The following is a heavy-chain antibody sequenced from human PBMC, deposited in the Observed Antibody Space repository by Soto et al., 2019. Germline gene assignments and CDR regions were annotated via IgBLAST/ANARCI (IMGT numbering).Heavy chain of an antibody. Sequence: QVQLVQSGAEVKKPGASVKISCKASGYTFTSYYMHWVRQAPGQGLEWMGIINPSGGSTNYAQKLQGRVAMTRDTSTSTVYMELNRLRYEDTAVYYCARPPYPGCINAVCYPLDYWGQGTLVTVSS. CDR3: ARPPYPGCINAVCYPLDY. V-gene: IGHV1-46*01. CDR1: GYTFTSYY. CDR2: INPSGGST. D-gene: IGHD2-8*01. J-gene: IGHJ4*02.